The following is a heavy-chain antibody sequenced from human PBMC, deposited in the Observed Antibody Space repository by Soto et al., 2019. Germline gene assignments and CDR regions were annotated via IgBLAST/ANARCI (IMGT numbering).Heavy chain of an antibody. D-gene: IGHD6-13*01. CDR2: INTAGTT. V-gene: IGHV3-23*01. J-gene: IGHJ4*02. Sequence: EVQLLESGGGLVQPGGSLRLSCAASGFTFSTYAMTWVRQAPGKGLEWLSAINTAGTTYYADSVKGRFTIPRDNAKNTLYLQMDGLRAEDTAVYYCAKDWYEDYWGQGTLVTVSS. CDR3: AKDWYEDY. CDR1: GFTFSTYA.